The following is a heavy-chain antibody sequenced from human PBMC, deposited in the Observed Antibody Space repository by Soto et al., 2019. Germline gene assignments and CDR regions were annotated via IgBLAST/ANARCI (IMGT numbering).Heavy chain of an antibody. CDR3: ARGSHLAVRRNNPFAR. CDR1: GGTFSSYA. V-gene: IGHV1-69*06. Sequence: SVKVSCRASGGTFSSYAISWVRQAPGQGLEWMGGIIPIFGTANYAQKFQGRVTSTADKYTRTAYTEMSSVSFEEMAVYYCARGSHLAVRRNNPFARWGQGKLVTVYS. J-gene: IGHJ1*01. D-gene: IGHD3-16*02. CDR2: IIPIFGTA.